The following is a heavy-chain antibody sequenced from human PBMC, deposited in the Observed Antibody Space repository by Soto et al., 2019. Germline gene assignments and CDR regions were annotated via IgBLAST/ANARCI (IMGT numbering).Heavy chain of an antibody. V-gene: IGHV4-30-2*01. J-gene: IGHJ6*02. CDR2: IYHTGNT. Sequence: QLQLQESGSGLVKPSQTLSLTCTVSGGSINSGGYSWIWIRQPPGKGLEWIGYIYHTGNTFYNPSLQSRVTISVDQSKNQFSLSLGSVTAPDTAMYYCARVERTLSTPFAYGMDVWGQGTTVTVSS. CDR1: GGSINSGGYS. CDR3: ARVERTLSTPFAYGMDV. D-gene: IGHD2-2*01.